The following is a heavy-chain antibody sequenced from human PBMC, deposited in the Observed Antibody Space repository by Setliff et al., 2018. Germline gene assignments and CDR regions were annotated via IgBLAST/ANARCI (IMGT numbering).Heavy chain of an antibody. CDR3: RLAHCNTTSCEEDLDF. CDR2: ISHSGSA. V-gene: IGHV4-34*01. J-gene: IGHJ4*02. CDR1: DYSITNNYY. D-gene: IGHD2-2*01. Sequence: PSETLSLTGAVSDYSITNNYYWSWIRQPPGKGLEWIGEISHSGSANYNPSLKSRVTMSVDTSKNQFSLNLNSVIAADTAVYYFRLAHCNTTSCEEDLDFWSQGTLVTVSS.